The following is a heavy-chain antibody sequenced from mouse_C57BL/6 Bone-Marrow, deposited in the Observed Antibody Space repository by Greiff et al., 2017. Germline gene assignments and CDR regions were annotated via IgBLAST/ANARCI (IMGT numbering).Heavy chain of an antibody. D-gene: IGHD1-1*01. CDR1: GYTFTSYW. Sequence: QVQLQQPGAELVRPGTSVKLSCKASGYTFTSYWMHWVKQRPGQGLEWIGVIDPSDSYTNYNQKFKGKATLTVDTSSSTAYMQLSSLTSEDSAVYYCARRLMTTAPWYFDVWGTGTTVTVSS. V-gene: IGHV1-59*01. J-gene: IGHJ1*03. CDR2: IDPSDSYT. CDR3: ARRLMTTAPWYFDV.